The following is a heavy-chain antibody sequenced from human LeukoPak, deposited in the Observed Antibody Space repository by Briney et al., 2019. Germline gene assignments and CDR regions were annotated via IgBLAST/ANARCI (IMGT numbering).Heavy chain of an antibody. CDR3: AKDWGIVGATMDY. V-gene: IGHV3-30*02. CDR2: IRYDGSNK. J-gene: IGHJ4*02. Sequence: SCKASGYTFTSYYMHWVRQAPGKGLEWVAFIRYDGSNKYYADSVKGRFTISRDNSKNTLYLQMNSLRAEDTAVYYCAKDWGIVGATMDYWGQGTLVTVSS. CDR1: GYTFTSYY. D-gene: IGHD1-26*01.